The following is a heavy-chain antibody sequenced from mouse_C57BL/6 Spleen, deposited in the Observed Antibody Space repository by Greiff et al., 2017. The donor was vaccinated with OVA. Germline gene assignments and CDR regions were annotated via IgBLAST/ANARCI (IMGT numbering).Heavy chain of an antibody. CDR2: IHPSDSDT. Sequence: QVQLQQPGAELVKPGASVKVSCKASGYTFTSYWMHWVKQRPGQGLEWIGRIHPSDSDTNYNQKFKGKATLTVDKSSSTAYMQLSSLTSEDSAVYYCASPMVTTGGWFAYWGQGTLVTVSA. CDR1: GYTFTSYW. D-gene: IGHD2-2*01. CDR3: ASPMVTTGGWFAY. J-gene: IGHJ3*01. V-gene: IGHV1-74*01.